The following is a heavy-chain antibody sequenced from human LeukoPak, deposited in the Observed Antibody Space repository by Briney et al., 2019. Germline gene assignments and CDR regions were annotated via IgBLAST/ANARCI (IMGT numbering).Heavy chain of an antibody. CDR2: IYYSGST. J-gene: IGHJ4*02. CDR3: ARARYYFDY. Sequence: PSETLSLTCTVSGGSISSYYWSWIRQPPGKGLGWIGYIYYSGSTNYNPSLKSRVTISVDTSKNQFSLKLSSVTAADTAVYYCARARYYFDYWGQGTLVTVSS. V-gene: IGHV4-59*01. CDR1: GGSISSYY.